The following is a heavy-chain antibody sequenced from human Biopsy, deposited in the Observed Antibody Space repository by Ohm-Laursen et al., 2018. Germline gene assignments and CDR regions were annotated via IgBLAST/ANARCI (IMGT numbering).Heavy chain of an antibody. CDR3: ARHPTGLWFDP. J-gene: IGHJ5*02. V-gene: IGHV4-39*01. CDR1: GGSISSSTTYY. Sequence: SDTLSLTCTVSGGSISSSTTYYWAWLRQPPGKGLAWIGSIYNTETTFYNPSLKSRVTISVDTSTNQFSLKVSSVTAADTALYFCARHPTGLWFDPWGHGTLVTVSS. CDR2: IYNTETT.